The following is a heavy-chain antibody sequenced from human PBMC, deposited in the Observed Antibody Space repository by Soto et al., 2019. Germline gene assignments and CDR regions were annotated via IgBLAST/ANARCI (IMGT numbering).Heavy chain of an antibody. Sequence: GESLKISCKGSGYSFTSYWIGWVRKMPGKGLEWMGIIYPGDSDTRYSPSFQGQVTISADKSISTAYLQWSSLKASDTAMYYCARHGSYYDSSGYYYYGMDVWDQGTTVTVSS. J-gene: IGHJ6*02. V-gene: IGHV5-51*01. CDR1: GYSFTSYW. D-gene: IGHD3-22*01. CDR2: IYPGDSDT. CDR3: ARHGSYYDSSGYYYYGMDV.